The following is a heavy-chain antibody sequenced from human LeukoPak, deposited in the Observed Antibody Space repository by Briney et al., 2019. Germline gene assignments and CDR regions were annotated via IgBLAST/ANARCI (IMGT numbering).Heavy chain of an antibody. Sequence: PGGSLRLSCAASGFTFSNYWMSWVRQAPGKGLECVVNIKKDGGEEYYVDSVKGRFTISRDNANNSLYLQMNSLRAEDTAVYYCARGLEWGQGTLVTVSS. CDR3: ARGLE. D-gene: IGHD6-6*01. V-gene: IGHV3-7*01. J-gene: IGHJ4*02. CDR1: GFTFSNYW. CDR2: IKKDGGEE.